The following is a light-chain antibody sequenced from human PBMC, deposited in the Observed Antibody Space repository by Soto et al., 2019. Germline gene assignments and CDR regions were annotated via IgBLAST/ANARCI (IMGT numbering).Light chain of an antibody. Sequence: EIVLTQSPGTLSLSPGERATLSCRASQSVSNNYLAWYQQKPGQAPRLLIYGASSRATGIPDRFSGSGSGTDFTLTISSLEPEDFAVYYCQQRSNWPPLTFGGGTKVDIK. J-gene: IGKJ4*01. CDR1: QSVSNNY. V-gene: IGKV3D-20*02. CDR2: GAS. CDR3: QQRSNWPPLT.